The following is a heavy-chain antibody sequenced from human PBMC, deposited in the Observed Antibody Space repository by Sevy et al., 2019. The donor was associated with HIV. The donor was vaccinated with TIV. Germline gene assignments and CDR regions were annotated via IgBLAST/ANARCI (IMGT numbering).Heavy chain of an antibody. CDR3: ARSYGSGNYYGY. CDR2: ISAYNGNT. V-gene: IGHV1-18*01. D-gene: IGHD3-10*01. J-gene: IGHJ4*02. Sequence: ASVKVSCKASGYTFISYAINWARQAPGRGLEWMGWISAYNGNTNYAQKLQGRVTMTTDTSSSTAYMELRSLRSDDTAVYYCARSYGSGNYYGYWGQGTLVTVSS. CDR1: GYTFISYA.